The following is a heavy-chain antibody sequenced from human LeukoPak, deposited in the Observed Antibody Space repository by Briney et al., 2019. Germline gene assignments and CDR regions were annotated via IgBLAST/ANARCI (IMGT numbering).Heavy chain of an antibody. CDR3: AKDGGYSYGQRTVVYYYYGMDV. Sequence: PGGSLRLSCVASGFTLSRYWMHWVRQVPGKGLEWVSAISGSGGSTYYADSVKGRFTISRDNSKNTLYLQMNSLRAEDTAVYYCAKDGGYSYGQRTVVYYYYGMDVWGQGTTVTVSS. D-gene: IGHD5-18*01. CDR1: GFTLSRYW. CDR2: ISGSGGST. J-gene: IGHJ6*02. V-gene: IGHV3-23*01.